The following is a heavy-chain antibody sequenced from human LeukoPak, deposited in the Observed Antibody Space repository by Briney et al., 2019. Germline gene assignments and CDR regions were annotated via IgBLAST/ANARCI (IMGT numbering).Heavy chain of an antibody. CDR3: AKNLGASIFGVGEFDP. CDR2: IHTSGST. J-gene: IGHJ5*02. CDR1: GGSISSGRY. Sequence: PSETLSLTCTVSGGSISSGRYWSWIRQPAGKGLEWIGHIHTSGSTDYNPSLKSRVTISLDTSKNHFSLKLTSVTAADTAVYYCAKNLGASIFGVGEFDPWGQGTLVSVSS. V-gene: IGHV4-61*09. D-gene: IGHD3-3*01.